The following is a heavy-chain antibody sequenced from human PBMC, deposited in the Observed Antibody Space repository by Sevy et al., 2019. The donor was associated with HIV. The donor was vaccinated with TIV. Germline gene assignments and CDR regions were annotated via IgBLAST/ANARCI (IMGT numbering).Heavy chain of an antibody. V-gene: IGHV6-1*01. J-gene: IGHJ3*01. Sequence: QSQTLSLTCAISGDSVSSNSAAWNWIRQSPSRGLEWLGRTIYRSKWCNEHAVTVKSRLTINPDTSKNQFCLQLNSVTPEDTAVYYCAGNSSSMHEGFDVWGHGTVVTVSS. CDR3: AGNSSSMHEGFDV. CDR1: GDSVSSNSAA. CDR2: TIYRSKWCN. D-gene: IGHD6-6*01.